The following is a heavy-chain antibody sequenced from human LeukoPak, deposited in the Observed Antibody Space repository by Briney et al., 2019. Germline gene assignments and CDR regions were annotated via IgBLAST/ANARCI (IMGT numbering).Heavy chain of an antibody. J-gene: IGHJ1*01. D-gene: IGHD2-2*01. CDR1: GFTFSTYA. Sequence: GGSLRLSCAASGFTFSTYAMAWVRQAPGKGLEWVSAICASGGCTFYADSVKGRFTMSRDNSKNTLYLQMNSLRVEDTALYYCARLTDSSSQHWGQGTLVTVSS. CDR3: ARLTDSSSQH. V-gene: IGHV3-23*01. CDR2: ICASGGCT.